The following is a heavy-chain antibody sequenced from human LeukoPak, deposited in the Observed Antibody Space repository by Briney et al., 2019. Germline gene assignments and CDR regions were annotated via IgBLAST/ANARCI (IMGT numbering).Heavy chain of an antibody. CDR1: GFTVSSNY. J-gene: IGHJ4*02. Sequence: PGGSLRLSCAASGFTVSSNYKSWVRQAPGKGLEWVSVIDSDDSTHYADSVKGRFTISRDNSKNTVYLQMNSLRAEDTAVYYCARGMGYTSRFDYWGQGTLVTVSS. CDR2: IDSDDST. D-gene: IGHD6-13*01. CDR3: ARGMGYTSRFDY. V-gene: IGHV3-66*01.